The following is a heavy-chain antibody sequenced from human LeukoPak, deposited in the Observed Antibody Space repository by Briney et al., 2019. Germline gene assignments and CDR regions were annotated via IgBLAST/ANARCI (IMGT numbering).Heavy chain of an antibody. CDR2: ISYDGSNK. J-gene: IGHJ6*02. CDR1: GFIFSGYG. D-gene: IGHD6-13*01. Sequence: PGGSLRLSCAASGFIFSGYGMHWVRQAPGKGLEWVAVISYDGSNKYYADSVKGRFTISRDNSKNTLYLQMNSLRAEDTAVYYCAKAVSSSWYPGYYYGMDVWGQGTTVTVSS. V-gene: IGHV3-30*18. CDR3: AKAVSSSWYPGYYYGMDV.